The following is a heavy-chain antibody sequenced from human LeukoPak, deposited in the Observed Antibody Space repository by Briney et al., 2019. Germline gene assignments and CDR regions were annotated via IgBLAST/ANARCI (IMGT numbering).Heavy chain of an antibody. CDR2: IRIKSNSYAT. CDR1: VFTFSASS. V-gene: IGHV3-73*01. J-gene: IGHJ6*03. D-gene: IGHD5-18*01. CDR3: ARDGPIQLWLSYYYYMDV. Sequence: GGSLSLSCAASVFTFSASSMHWVRQASGRGREGVGRIRIKSNSYATVYAASVKGTFTISRDHSNNTVYLQMNSQKTEDTAVYYCARDGPIQLWLSYYYYMDVWGKGTTVTVSS.